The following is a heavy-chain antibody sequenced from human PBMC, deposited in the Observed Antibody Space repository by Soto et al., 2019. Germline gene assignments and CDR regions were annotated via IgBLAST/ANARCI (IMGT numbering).Heavy chain of an antibody. CDR3: ARTVEDPYCSGGSCYGAFDI. V-gene: IGHV4-39*01. Sequence: QLQLQESGPGLVKPSETLSLTCTVSGGSISSSSYYWGWIRQPPGKGLEWIGSIYYSGSTYYNPSLKSRVTISVDTSKNQFSLKLSSVTAADTAVYYCARTVEDPYCSGGSCYGAFDIWGQGTMVTVSS. D-gene: IGHD2-15*01. CDR2: IYYSGST. CDR1: GGSISSSSYY. J-gene: IGHJ3*02.